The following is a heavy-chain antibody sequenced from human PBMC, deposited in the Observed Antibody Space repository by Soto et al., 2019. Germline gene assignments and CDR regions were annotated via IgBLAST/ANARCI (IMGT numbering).Heavy chain of an antibody. D-gene: IGHD6-13*01. Sequence: QVQLVQSGADVKKPGASVKVSCKTSGYTFSGYFMHWLRQAPGKGLEGMGRMNPNSGGTDYAQNFQGRVSMTWDTSISTAYMELSRLRSDDTAIYYCARGYYSSSWRVFDYWGQGTLVTVSS. V-gene: IGHV1-2*02. CDR3: ARGYYSSSWRVFDY. CDR1: GYTFSGYF. J-gene: IGHJ4*02. CDR2: MNPNSGGT.